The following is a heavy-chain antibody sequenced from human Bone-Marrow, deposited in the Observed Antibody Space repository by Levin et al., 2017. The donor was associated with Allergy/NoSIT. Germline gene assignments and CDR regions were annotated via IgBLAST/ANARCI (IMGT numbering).Heavy chain of an antibody. V-gene: IGHV3-7*01. CDR1: GFIFSNYW. J-gene: IGHJ4*02. Sequence: RSGGSLRLSCAASGFIFSNYWMSWVRQAPGRGLEWVTSMKQDGSEEDYVDSVKGRFTISRDNAKNSLFLQMNSLRAEDTALYYCARAGATSSGRYYFDYWGQGTLLTVSS. CDR2: MKQDGSEE. D-gene: IGHD6-19*01. CDR3: ARAGATSSGRYYFDY.